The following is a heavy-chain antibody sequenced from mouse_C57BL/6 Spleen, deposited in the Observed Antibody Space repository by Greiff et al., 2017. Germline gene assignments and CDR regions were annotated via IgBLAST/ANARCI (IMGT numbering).Heavy chain of an antibody. CDR2: IYPRSGNT. D-gene: IGHD1-1*01. V-gene: IGHV1-81*01. Sequence: LQESGAELARPGASVKLSCKASGYTFTSYGISWVKQRTGQGLEWIGEIYPRSGNTYYNEKFKGKATLTADKSSSTAYMELRSLTSEDSEVYICARDYEDYAMDYWGQGTSVTVAS. CDR3: ARDYEDYAMDY. J-gene: IGHJ4*01. CDR1: GYTFTSYG.